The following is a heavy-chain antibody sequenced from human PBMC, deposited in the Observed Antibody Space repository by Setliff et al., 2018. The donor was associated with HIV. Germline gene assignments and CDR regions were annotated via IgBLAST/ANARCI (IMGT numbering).Heavy chain of an antibody. D-gene: IGHD2-21*02. Sequence: GSLRLSCAASGFTFSSYAMSWVRQAPGKGLEWVSAISGSGGSTYYADSVKGQFTISRDNSKNTLYLQMNSLRAEDTAIYYCVRLPFPPYCGGDCYSIDYWGQGTLVTVSS. CDR3: VRLPFPPYCGGDCYSIDY. CDR1: GFTFSSYA. V-gene: IGHV3-23*01. CDR2: ISGSGGST. J-gene: IGHJ4*02.